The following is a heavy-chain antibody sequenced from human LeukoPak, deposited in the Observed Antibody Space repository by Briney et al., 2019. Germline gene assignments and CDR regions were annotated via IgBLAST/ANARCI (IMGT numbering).Heavy chain of an antibody. V-gene: IGHV3-23*01. CDR1: GFTFSSYA. CDR3: ARERVTGATTWLFAFDI. Sequence: QPGGSLRLSCAASGFTFSSYAMSWVRQAPGKGLEWVSAISGSGGSTYYADSVKGRFTISRDNSKNTLYLQMNSLRAEDTAVYYCARERVTGATTWLFAFDIWGQGTMVTVSS. J-gene: IGHJ3*02. D-gene: IGHD1-26*01. CDR2: ISGSGGST.